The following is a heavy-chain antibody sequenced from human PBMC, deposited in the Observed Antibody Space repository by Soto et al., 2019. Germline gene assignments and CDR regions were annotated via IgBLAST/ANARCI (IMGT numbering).Heavy chain of an antibody. D-gene: IGHD2-15*01. Sequence: QVPLQESGPGLVKSSETLSLTCSVSGGSISSYYWSWIRQPPGKGLEWIGYIYHSGSTNYNPSLKSRVTISIDTSKKQYSLYLSSVTAADTAVYYCGRGAAVVATPHYFDYWGQGTLVTVSS. CDR1: GGSISSYY. J-gene: IGHJ4*02. CDR2: IYHSGST. CDR3: GRGAAVVATPHYFDY. V-gene: IGHV4-59*01.